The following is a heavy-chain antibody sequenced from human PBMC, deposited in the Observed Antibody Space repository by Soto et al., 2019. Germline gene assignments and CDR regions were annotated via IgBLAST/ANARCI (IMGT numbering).Heavy chain of an antibody. CDR1: GGSISSGGYY. V-gene: IGHV4-31*03. Sequence: SETLSLTCTVSGGSISSGGYYWSWIRQHPGKGLEWIGYIYYSGSTYYNPSLKSRVTISVDTSKNQFSLKLSSVTAADTAVYYCARDHRYYGSGTYFDYWGQGTLVTVSS. CDR2: IYYSGST. J-gene: IGHJ4*02. CDR3: ARDHRYYGSGTYFDY. D-gene: IGHD3-10*01.